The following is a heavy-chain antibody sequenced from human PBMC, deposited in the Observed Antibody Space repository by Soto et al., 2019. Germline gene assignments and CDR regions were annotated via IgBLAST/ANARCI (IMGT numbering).Heavy chain of an antibody. D-gene: IGHD1-26*01. CDR2: IYHSGST. CDR1: GYSISSGYY. Sequence: PSETLSLTCAVSGYSISSGYYWCWIRQPPGKGLEWIGSIYHSGSTYYNPPLKSRVTISVDTSKNQFSLKLSSVTAADTAVYYCARSKGNSGSYARFDYWGQGTLVTVSS. V-gene: IGHV4-38-2*01. J-gene: IGHJ4*02. CDR3: ARSKGNSGSYARFDY.